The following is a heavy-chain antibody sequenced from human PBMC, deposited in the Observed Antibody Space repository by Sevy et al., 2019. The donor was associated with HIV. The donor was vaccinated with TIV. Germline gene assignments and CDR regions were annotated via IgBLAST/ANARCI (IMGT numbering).Heavy chain of an antibody. J-gene: IGHJ5*02. V-gene: IGHV4-38-2*01. CDR3: AVTTVTKPYNWFDP. CDR1: GYSISSGYY. D-gene: IGHD4-17*01. Sequence: SETLSLTCAVSGYSISSGYYWGWIRQPPGKGLEWIGSIYHSGSTYYNPSLKSRVTISVDTSKNQFSLKLSSVTAADTAVYYCAVTTVTKPYNWFDPWGQGTLVTVSS. CDR2: IYHSGST.